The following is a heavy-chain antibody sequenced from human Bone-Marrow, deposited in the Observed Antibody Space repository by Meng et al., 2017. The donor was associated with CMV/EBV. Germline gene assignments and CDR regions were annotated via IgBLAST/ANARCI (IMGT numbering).Heavy chain of an antibody. D-gene: IGHD6-13*01. V-gene: IGHV3-23*03. J-gene: IGHJ6*02. CDR3: AKVGIAAPWYGMDV. Sequence: GESLKISCAASGFTFSSYAMSWVRQAPGKGLEWVSVIYSGGSSTYYADSVKGRFTISRDNPKNTLYLQMNSLRAEDTAVYYCAKVGIAAPWYGMDVWGQGTTVTVSS. CDR1: GFTFSSYA. CDR2: IYSGGSST.